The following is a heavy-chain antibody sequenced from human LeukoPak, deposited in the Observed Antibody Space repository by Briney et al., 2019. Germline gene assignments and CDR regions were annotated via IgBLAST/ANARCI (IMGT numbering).Heavy chain of an antibody. CDR3: ARPRDGYKRAFDY. Sequence: GASVKVSCKASGYTFSGYHMHWVRQAPGQGLEWMGWINPNSGGTNYAQKFQGRVTMTRDTSISTAYMELSRLRSDDTAVYYCARPRDGYKRAFDYWGQGTLVTVSS. D-gene: IGHD5-24*01. J-gene: IGHJ4*02. CDR2: INPNSGGT. CDR1: GYTFSGYH. V-gene: IGHV1-2*02.